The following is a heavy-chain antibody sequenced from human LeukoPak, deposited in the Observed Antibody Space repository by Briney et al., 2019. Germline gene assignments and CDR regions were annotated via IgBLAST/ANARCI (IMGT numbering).Heavy chain of an antibody. CDR3: ARQQISFFGVVQNWFDP. J-gene: IGHJ5*02. CDR1: GGSFSGYY. D-gene: IGHD3-3*01. Sequence: SETLSLTCADYGGSFSGYYWSWIRQPPGKGLEWIGEINHSGSANYNPSLKSRVTISIDTSKNQFFLTLRSVTAADTAVYYCARQQISFFGVVQNWFDPWGEETPVSVSS. V-gene: IGHV4-34*01. CDR2: INHSGSA.